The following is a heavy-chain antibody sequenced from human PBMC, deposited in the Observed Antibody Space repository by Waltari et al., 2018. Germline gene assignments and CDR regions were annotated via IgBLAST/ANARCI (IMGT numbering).Heavy chain of an antibody. D-gene: IGHD5-18*01. CDR2: IRYDGSNK. V-gene: IGHV3-30*02. CDR3: ARDVDTAMEGAFDI. Sequence: QVQLVESGGGVVQPGGSLRLSCAASGFTFSSYGMHWVRQAPGKGLEWVAFIRYDGSNKYYADSVKGRFTISRDNSKNTLYLQMNSLRAEDTAVYYCARDVDTAMEGAFDIWGQGTMVTVSS. CDR1: GFTFSSYG. J-gene: IGHJ3*02.